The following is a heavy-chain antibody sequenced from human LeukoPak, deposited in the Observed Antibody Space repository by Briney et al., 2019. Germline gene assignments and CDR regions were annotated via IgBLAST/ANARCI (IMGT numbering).Heavy chain of an antibody. CDR1: GFTFSDYT. D-gene: IGHD2-2*01. V-gene: IGHV3-21*01. J-gene: IGHJ1*01. CDR2: ISSSSTYI. Sequence: GGSLRLSCAASGFTFSDYTMNWVRQAPGKGLEWVSSISSSSTYIYYADSVKGRFTISRDNAKNSLCLQMNSLRAEDTAVYYCTRALVVPPAPNLQHWGQGTLVTVSS. CDR3: TRALVVPPAPNLQH.